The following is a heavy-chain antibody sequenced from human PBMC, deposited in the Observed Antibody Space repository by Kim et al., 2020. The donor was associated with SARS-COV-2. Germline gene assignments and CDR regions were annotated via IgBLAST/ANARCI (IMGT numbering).Heavy chain of an antibody. D-gene: IGHD1-26*01. Sequence: NPSLKSRVTISVDTSKNQFSLKLSSVTAADTAVYYCARHRNGWDLDAFDIWGQGTMVTVSS. V-gene: IGHV4-39*01. CDR3: ARHRNGWDLDAFDI. J-gene: IGHJ3*02.